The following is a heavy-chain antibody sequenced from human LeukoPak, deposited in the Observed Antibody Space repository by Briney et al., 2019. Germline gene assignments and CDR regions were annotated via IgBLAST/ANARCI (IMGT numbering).Heavy chain of an antibody. Sequence: SETLSLTCTVSGGSISSYYWNWIRQPAGKGLEWIGRIYSIGSTNYNPSLKSRVTMSVDTSKNQFSLKLSSVTAADTAVYYCARDANGYNFHDYWGQGTLVTVSS. CDR1: GGSISSYY. D-gene: IGHD5-24*01. J-gene: IGHJ4*02. CDR3: ARDANGYNFHDY. V-gene: IGHV4-4*07. CDR2: IYSIGST.